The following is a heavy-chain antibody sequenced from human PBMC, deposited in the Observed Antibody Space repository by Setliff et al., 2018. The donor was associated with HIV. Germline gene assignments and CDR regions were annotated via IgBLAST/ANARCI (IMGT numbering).Heavy chain of an antibody. CDR1: GGSISSYY. D-gene: IGHD6-19*01. CDR2: IYYSGSS. V-gene: IGHV4-59*01. Sequence: PSETLSLTCTVSGGSISSYYWSWIRQPPGKGLEWIGYIYYSGSSNYNPSLKSRVTISVDTSKNQFSLKLSSVTAADTAVYYCASQPAYSTDWYPPGYFDFWGQGTLVTVSS. CDR3: ASQPAYSTDWYPPGYFDF. J-gene: IGHJ4*02.